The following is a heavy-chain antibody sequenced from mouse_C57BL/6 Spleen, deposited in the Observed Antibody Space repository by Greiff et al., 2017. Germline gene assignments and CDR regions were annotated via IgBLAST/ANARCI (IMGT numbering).Heavy chain of an antibody. J-gene: IGHJ2*01. D-gene: IGHD1-3*01. CDR2: IYPSDSET. V-gene: IGHV1-61*01. CDR1: GYTFTSYW. CDR3: ARNNPHLDY. Sequence: QVHVKQPGAELVRPGSSVKLSCKASGYTFTSYWMDWVKQRPGQGLEWIGNIYPSDSETHYNQKFKDKATLTVDKSSSTAYMQLSSLTSEDSAVYYCARNNPHLDYWGQGTTLTVSS.